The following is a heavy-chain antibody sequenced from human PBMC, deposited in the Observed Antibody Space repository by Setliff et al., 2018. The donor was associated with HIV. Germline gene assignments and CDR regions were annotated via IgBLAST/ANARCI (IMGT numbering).Heavy chain of an antibody. Sequence: SETLSLTCTVSGASIISHYYSWIRQPPGKGLEWIGYIYNSDFTTYNPSLKSRLTISMDTSKNQFSLRLSSVTAADTAVYYCARVRGGSSRGFLYYWGLGTLVTVS. J-gene: IGHJ4*02. D-gene: IGHD3-10*01. V-gene: IGHV4-4*09. CDR1: GASIISHY. CDR2: IYNSDFT. CDR3: ARVRGGSSRGFLYY.